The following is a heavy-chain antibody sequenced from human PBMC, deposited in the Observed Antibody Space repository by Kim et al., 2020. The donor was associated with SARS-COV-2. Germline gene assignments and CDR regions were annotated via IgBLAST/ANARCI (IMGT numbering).Heavy chain of an antibody. J-gene: IGHJ5*02. CDR3: ARDQEGLVPDWFDP. V-gene: IGHV1-18*01. D-gene: IGHD6-19*01. Sequence: AQKLQGRVTMTTDTSTSTAYMELRSLRSDDTAVYYCARDQEGLVPDWFDPWGQGTLVTVSS.